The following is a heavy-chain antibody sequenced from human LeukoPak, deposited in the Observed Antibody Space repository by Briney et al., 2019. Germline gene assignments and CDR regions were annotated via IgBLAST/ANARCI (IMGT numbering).Heavy chain of an antibody. CDR3: AKDRGAFDI. V-gene: IGHV3-9*01. CDR2: ISWNSGSI. CDR1: GFTFDDYA. Sequence: GGSLRLSCAASGFTFDDYAMHWVQQAPGKGLEWVSGISWNSGSIGYADSVKGRFTISRDNAKNSLYLQMNSLRAEDTALYYCAKDRGAFDIWGQGTMVTVSS. J-gene: IGHJ3*02.